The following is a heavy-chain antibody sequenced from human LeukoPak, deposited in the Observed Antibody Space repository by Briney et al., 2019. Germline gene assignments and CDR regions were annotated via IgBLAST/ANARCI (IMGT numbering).Heavy chain of an antibody. Sequence: GGSLRLSCVASGFTFSSYLMSWVRQAPGKGLEWVANIKQDGSDKYYVDSVKGRFTISRDNAKNSLYLQMNSLRAEDTAVYYCASGQKLGFWGQGTLVTVSS. D-gene: IGHD6-13*01. CDR2: IKQDGSDK. CDR3: ASGQKLGF. J-gene: IGHJ4*02. CDR1: GFTFSSYL. V-gene: IGHV3-7*01.